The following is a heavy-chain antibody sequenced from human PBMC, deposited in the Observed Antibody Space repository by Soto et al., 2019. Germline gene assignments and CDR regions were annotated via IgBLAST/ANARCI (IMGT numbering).Heavy chain of an antibody. Sequence: QVQLVQSGDEVKKPGASVKVSCKASGYIFVNYGIAWVRQAPGQGLEWMGWISPYTGNTHSATKVQGRLTMTTDTSTSTANMDLGSLTSDDTAVYYCVMVDNYVRPTPQDVWGQGTTVTVSS. CDR2: ISPYTGNT. CDR3: VMVDNYVRPTPQDV. V-gene: IGHV1-18*01. D-gene: IGHD3-16*01. J-gene: IGHJ6*02. CDR1: GYIFVNYG.